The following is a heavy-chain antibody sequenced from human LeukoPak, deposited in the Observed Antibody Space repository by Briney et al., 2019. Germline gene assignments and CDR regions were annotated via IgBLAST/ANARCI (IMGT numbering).Heavy chain of an antibody. CDR1: GGSISSSSYY. Sequence: SETLSLTCTVSGGSISSSSYYWGWIRQPPGKGLEWIGSIYYSGSTCYNPSLKSRVTISVDTSKNQFSLKLSSVTAADTAVYYCARQYYYDSSGYSLWGQGTLVTVSS. J-gene: IGHJ4*02. CDR3: ARQYYYDSSGYSL. CDR2: IYYSGST. V-gene: IGHV4-39*01. D-gene: IGHD3-22*01.